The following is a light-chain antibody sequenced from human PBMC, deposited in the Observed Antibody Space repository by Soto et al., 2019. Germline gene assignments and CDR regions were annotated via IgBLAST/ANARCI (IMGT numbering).Light chain of an antibody. CDR1: SSNIGNFY. Sequence: HSVLTQPPSVSAAPGQKVTISCSGSSSNIGNFYVSWSQQLPGTVPKLLIYDSDKRPSEIPDRFSGSKSGTSASLAISGLQSGDEADYYCATWDDSLNGYVFGTGTKVIVL. CDR2: DSD. V-gene: IGLV1-51*01. J-gene: IGLJ1*01. CDR3: ATWDDSLNGYV.